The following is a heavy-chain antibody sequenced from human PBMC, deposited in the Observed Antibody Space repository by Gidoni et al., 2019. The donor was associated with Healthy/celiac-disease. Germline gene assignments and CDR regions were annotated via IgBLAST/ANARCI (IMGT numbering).Heavy chain of an antibody. CDR1: GGPISSYY. CDR2: IYYSGST. D-gene: IGHD4-17*01. CDR3: ARDKPYGDYGEFDY. Sequence: QVQLQESGPGLAKPPETLSLTCTVSGGPISSYYWSWIRQPPGKGLEWIGYIYYSGSTNYNPSLKSRVTISVDTSKNQFSLKLSSVTAADTAVYYCARDKPYGDYGEFDYWGQGTLVTVSS. J-gene: IGHJ4*02. V-gene: IGHV4-59*01.